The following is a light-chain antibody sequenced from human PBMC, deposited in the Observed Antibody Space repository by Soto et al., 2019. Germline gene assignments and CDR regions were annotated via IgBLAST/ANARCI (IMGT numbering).Light chain of an antibody. J-gene: IGKJ1*01. CDR1: RSVSNN. Sequence: EIVLTQSPATLPVSPGERATLFCRASRSVSNNLAWYQQKPGQAPRLLIYAASTRATGVPARFSGVGSGTEFTLTISSLQSEDFGLYFCQNYNNWPPWTFGHGTRVDNK. V-gene: IGKV3-15*01. CDR3: QNYNNWPPWT. CDR2: AAS.